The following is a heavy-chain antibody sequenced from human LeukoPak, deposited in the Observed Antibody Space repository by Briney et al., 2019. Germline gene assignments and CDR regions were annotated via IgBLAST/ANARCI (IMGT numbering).Heavy chain of an antibody. D-gene: IGHD3-16*01. CDR2: ISSSGSTI. Sequence: GGSLRLSCAASGFTFSDYYMSWIRQAPGKGLEWVSYISSSGSTIYYADSVKGRFTISRDNAKNSPYLQMNSLRAEDTAVYYCARDPTWGYYFDYWGQGTLVTVSS. CDR3: ARDPTWGYYFDY. V-gene: IGHV3-11*01. CDR1: GFTFSDYY. J-gene: IGHJ4*02.